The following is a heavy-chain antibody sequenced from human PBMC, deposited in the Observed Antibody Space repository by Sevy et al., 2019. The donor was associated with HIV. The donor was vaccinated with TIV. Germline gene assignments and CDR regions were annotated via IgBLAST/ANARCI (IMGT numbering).Heavy chain of an antibody. D-gene: IGHD6-19*01. V-gene: IGHV3-7*01. Sequence: GRSLRLSCAASGFTFSSYWMSWVRQAPGKGLEWVANIKQDGSEKYYVDSVKGRFTISRDNAKNSLYLQMNSLRAEDTAVYYCARVVSGIAVAGTSDAFDIWGQGTMVTVSS. CDR3: ARVVSGIAVAGTSDAFDI. CDR1: GFTFSSYW. CDR2: IKQDGSEK. J-gene: IGHJ3*02.